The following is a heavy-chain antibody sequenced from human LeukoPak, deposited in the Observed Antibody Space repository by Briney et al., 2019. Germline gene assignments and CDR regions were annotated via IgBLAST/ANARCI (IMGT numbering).Heavy chain of an antibody. CDR3: ARASSRPAAPFDP. CDR2: IYTSGST. CDR1: GGSISSGSYY. Sequence: SETLSLTCTVSGGSISSGSYYWSWIRQPAGKGVEWIGRIYTSGSTNYNPSLKSRVTISVDTSKNQFSLKLSSVTAADTAVYYCARASSRPAAPFDPWGQGTLVTVSS. V-gene: IGHV4-61*02. J-gene: IGHJ5*02. D-gene: IGHD2-2*01.